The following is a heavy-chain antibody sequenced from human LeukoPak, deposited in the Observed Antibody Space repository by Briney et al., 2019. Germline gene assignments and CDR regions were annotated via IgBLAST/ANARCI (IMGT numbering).Heavy chain of an antibody. CDR3: ARVLGYSSSRVFDY. J-gene: IGHJ4*02. CDR2: IYYSGST. CDR1: GGSISSYY. Sequence: SETLSLTCTVSGGSISSYYWSWIRQPPGKGLEWIGYIYYSGSTNYNPSLKSRVTISVDTSKNQLSLKLSSVTAADTAVYYCARVLGYSSSRVFDYWGQGTLVTVSS. V-gene: IGHV4-59*01. D-gene: IGHD6-13*01.